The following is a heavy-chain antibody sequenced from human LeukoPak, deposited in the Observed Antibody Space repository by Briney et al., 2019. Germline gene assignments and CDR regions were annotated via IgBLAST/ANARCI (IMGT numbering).Heavy chain of an antibody. CDR2: IIPIFGTA. CDR1: GGTFSSYA. D-gene: IGHD3-10*01. V-gene: IGHV1-69*05. CDR3: ARGMVRGVPGPYFDY. Sequence: VASVKVSCKASGGTFSSYAISWVRQAPGQGLEWMGGIIPIFGTANYAQKFQGRVTITTDESTSTAYMELSSLRSEDTAVYYCARGMVRGVPGPYFDYWDQGTLVTVSS. J-gene: IGHJ4*02.